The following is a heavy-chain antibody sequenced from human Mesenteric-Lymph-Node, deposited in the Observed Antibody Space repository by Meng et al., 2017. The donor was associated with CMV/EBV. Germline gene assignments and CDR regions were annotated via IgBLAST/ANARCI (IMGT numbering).Heavy chain of an antibody. CDR1: GDSGSSDGAA. V-gene: IGHV6-1*01. D-gene: IGHD1-7*01. CDR2: TYYRSKWYE. Sequence: CARSGDSGSSDGAAWNWFRQAPSGGLGWLGRTYYRSKWYEDYAVSVKDRLTINPDTSKNQFFLQLNSVTPEDTALYYCARGTGTLDYWGQGTLVTVSS. J-gene: IGHJ4*02. CDR3: ARGTGTLDY.